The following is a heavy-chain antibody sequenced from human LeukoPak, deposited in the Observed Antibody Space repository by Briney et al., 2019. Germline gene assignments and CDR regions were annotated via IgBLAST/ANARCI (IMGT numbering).Heavy chain of an antibody. V-gene: IGHV4-4*07. CDR1: GGSIRSYY. CDR2: IYASGST. CDR3: ARHETPARFDP. Sequence: SETLSLTCTVSGGSIRSYYWSWIRQPAGKGLEWLGRIYASGSTNYNPSLKSRVTMSVDTSNNQLSLRLTSVTAADTAVYYCARHETPARFDPWGQGTLVTVSS. J-gene: IGHJ5*02.